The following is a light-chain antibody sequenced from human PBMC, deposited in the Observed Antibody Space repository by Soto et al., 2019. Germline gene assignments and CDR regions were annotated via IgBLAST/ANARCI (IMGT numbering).Light chain of an antibody. Sequence: INMTQSPSTLSGYVGDRVTITCRARHTISSWLAWYQQKTGKAPKLLIYKASTLKSGVPSRLGGSGSGTEFTLTIRSLQPEDCGTCSCQHYNSYSEAFGQGTTVDIK. CDR2: KAS. CDR1: HTISSW. CDR3: QHYNSYSEA. V-gene: IGKV1-5*03. J-gene: IGKJ1*01.